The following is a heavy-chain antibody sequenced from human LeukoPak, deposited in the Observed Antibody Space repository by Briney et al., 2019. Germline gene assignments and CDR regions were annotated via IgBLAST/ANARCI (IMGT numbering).Heavy chain of an antibody. CDR1: DGSISSYY. CDR3: ASSPGYCSSTSCYERAYYYYYMDV. CDR2: IYTSGST. V-gene: IGHV4-4*07. J-gene: IGHJ6*03. Sequence: SETLSLTCTVSDGSISSYYWSWIRQPAGKGLEWIGRIYTSGSTNYNPSLKSRVTMSVDTSKNQFSLKLSSVTAADTAVYYCASSPGYCSSTSCYERAYYYYYMDVWGKGTTVTVSS. D-gene: IGHD2-2*01.